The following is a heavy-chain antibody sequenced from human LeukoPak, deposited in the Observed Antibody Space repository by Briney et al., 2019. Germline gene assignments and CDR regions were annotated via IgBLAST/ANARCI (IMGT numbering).Heavy chain of an antibody. CDR3: ARVGPTDF. CDR2: VYYSGST. J-gene: IGHJ4*02. V-gene: IGHV4-59*02. CDR1: GGSVSGYY. D-gene: IGHD1-26*01. Sequence: SETLSLTCVVSGGSVSGYYWGWIRQPPGRGLEWIGYVYYSGSTNYNPSFKSRITISVDTSRNQFSLQLSSVTAADTAVYYCARVGPTDFWGQGTLVTVSS.